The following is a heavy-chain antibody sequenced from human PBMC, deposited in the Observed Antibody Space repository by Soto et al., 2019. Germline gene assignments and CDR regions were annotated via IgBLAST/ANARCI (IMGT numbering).Heavy chain of an antibody. D-gene: IGHD6-13*01. CDR3: ARYPQTYSSSSSYFDY. V-gene: IGHV1-69*01. CDR1: GGTFSSYG. CDR2: IIPIFGTA. J-gene: IGHJ4*02. Sequence: QVQLVQSGAEVKKPGSSVKVSCKASGGTFSSYGISWVRQAPGQGLEWMGGIIPIFGTANYAQKFQGRVTITADESSSTAYMELSSLRSEDTAVYSCARYPQTYSSSSSYFDYWGQGTLVTVSS.